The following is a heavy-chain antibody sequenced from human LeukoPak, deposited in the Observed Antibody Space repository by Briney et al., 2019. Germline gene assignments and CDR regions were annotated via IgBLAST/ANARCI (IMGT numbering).Heavy chain of an antibody. CDR3: ARGVDNYYYYYMDV. V-gene: IGHV3-7*01. D-gene: IGHD5-12*01. Sequence: GGSLRLSCAASGFTVSSNYMSWVRQAPGKGLEWVANIKQDGSEKYYVDSVKGRFTISRDNAKNSLYLQMNSLRAEDTAVYYCARGVDNYYYYYMDVWGKGTTVTISS. CDR2: IKQDGSEK. J-gene: IGHJ6*03. CDR1: GFTVSSNY.